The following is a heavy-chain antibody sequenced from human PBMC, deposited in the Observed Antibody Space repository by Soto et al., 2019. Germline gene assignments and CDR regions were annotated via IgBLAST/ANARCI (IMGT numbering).Heavy chain of an antibody. V-gene: IGHV3-30*18. J-gene: IGHJ6*02. CDR2: ISYDGYLK. CDR3: AKDFKVSGSHYGTLNYYYGMDV. CDR1: GFTFSTYG. D-gene: IGHD3-10*01. Sequence: LRLSCAASGFTFSTYGMQWVRQSPGKGLEWVAVISYDGYLKYYVDAVKGRFTVARDNSKNTLFPEMNSLRVEDTAVYFCAKDFKVSGSHYGTLNYYYGMDVWGQGTTVTVSS.